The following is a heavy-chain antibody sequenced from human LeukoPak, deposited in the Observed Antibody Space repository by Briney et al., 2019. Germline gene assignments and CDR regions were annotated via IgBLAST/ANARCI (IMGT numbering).Heavy chain of an antibody. Sequence: GGSLRLSCVVSGFTFSSYWMSWVRQAPGKGLEWVANMKQDGSEKYYVDSVKGRFTISRDNAKNSLYLQMNSLRAEDTAVYYCARDLVSSGPYYYYFYGMDVWGQGTTVTVSS. CDR3: ARDLVSSGPYYYYFYGMDV. CDR2: MKQDGSEK. J-gene: IGHJ6*02. V-gene: IGHV3-7*01. CDR1: GFTFSSYW. D-gene: IGHD6-19*01.